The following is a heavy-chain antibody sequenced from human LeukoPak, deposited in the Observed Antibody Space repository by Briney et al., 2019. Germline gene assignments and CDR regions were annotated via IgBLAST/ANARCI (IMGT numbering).Heavy chain of an antibody. CDR2: INHSGST. J-gene: IGHJ4*02. D-gene: IGHD3-22*01. V-gene: IGHV4-34*01. Sequence: SETLSLTCAVYGGSFSGYYWSWIRQPPGKGLEWIGEINHSGSTNYNPSLKSRVTISVDTSKNQFSLKLSSVTAADTAVYYCAVDSSGYYLGFGYWGQGTLVTVSS. CDR3: AVDSSGYYLGFGY. CDR1: GGSFSGYY.